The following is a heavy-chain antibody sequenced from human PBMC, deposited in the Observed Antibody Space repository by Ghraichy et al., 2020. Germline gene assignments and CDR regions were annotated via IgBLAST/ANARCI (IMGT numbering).Heavy chain of an antibody. CDR3: ARDSRDIPAVGTFDH. CDR2: IKGDGTER. D-gene: IGHD6-13*01. Sequence: GGSLRLSCEASGFTFSTYWVTWVRQAPGRGLEWLANIKGDGTERYYADSLKGRFTISRDNAKNSLFLQMDSLRAEDTSVYYCARDSRDIPAVGTFDHWGQGTLVTVAS. V-gene: IGHV3-7*03. J-gene: IGHJ4*02. CDR1: GFTFSTYW.